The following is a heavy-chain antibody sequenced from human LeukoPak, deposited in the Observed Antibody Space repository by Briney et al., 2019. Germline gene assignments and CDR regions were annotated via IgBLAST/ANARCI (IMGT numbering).Heavy chain of an antibody. CDR1: GFTFSSYN. Sequence: GGSLRLSCAASGFTFSSYNMNWVRQAPGKGLEWVSYISSSSSTMYYADSVKGRFTISRDNAKNSLYLQMNSLRAEDTAVYYCAREGGSYRWEFDYWGQGTLVTVSS. CDR3: AREGGSYRWEFDY. J-gene: IGHJ4*02. CDR2: ISSSSSTM. V-gene: IGHV3-48*01. D-gene: IGHD3-16*01.